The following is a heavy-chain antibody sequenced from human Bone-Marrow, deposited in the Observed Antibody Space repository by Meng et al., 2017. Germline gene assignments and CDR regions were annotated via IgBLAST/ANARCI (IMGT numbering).Heavy chain of an antibody. CDR1: GGTFSSYT. J-gene: IGHJ4*02. CDR3: ASYSGSYFLDYFDY. CDR2: IIPILGIA. D-gene: IGHD1-26*01. Sequence: SVKVSCKASGGTFSSYTIIWVRQAPGQGLEWMGRIIPILGIANYAQKFQGRVTITADKSTSTAYMELSSLRSEDTAVYYCASYSGSYFLDYFDYWGQGTLVTVSS. V-gene: IGHV1-69*02.